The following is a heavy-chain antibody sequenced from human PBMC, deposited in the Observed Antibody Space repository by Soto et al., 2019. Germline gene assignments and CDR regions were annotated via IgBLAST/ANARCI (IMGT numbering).Heavy chain of an antibody. CDR1: GGSFSGYY. CDR3: ATTTYCCSTTCQPPYYYYYYMDV. CDR2: INHSGST. D-gene: IGHD2-2*01. V-gene: IGHV4-34*01. J-gene: IGHJ6*03. Sequence: SETLSLTCAVYGGSFSGYYWSWIRQPPGKGLEWIGEINHSGSTNYNPSLKSRVTISVDTSKNQFSLKLSSVTAADTAVYYCATTTYCCSTTCQPPYYYYYYMDVWGKGTTVTAP.